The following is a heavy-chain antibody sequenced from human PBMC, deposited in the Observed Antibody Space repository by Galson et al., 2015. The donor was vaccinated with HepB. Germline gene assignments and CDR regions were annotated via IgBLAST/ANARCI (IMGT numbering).Heavy chain of an antibody. J-gene: IGHJ4*02. CDR1: GYTFTSYY. Sequence: SVKVSCKASGYTFTSYYMHWVRQAPGQGLEWMGIINPSGGSTSYAQKFQGRVTMTRDTSTSTVYMELSSLRSEDTAVYYCALSSGWTYYFDCWGQGTLVTVSS. D-gene: IGHD6-19*01. V-gene: IGHV1-46*01. CDR2: INPSGGST. CDR3: ALSSGWTYYFDC.